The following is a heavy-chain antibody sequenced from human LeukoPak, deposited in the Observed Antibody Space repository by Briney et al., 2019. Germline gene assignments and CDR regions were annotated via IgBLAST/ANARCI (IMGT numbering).Heavy chain of an antibody. CDR3: SRLTHSYYSDTSGYYPYYYMDV. D-gene: IGHD3-22*01. Sequence: SETLSLTCTVSAGSISSSDYYWGWIRQSPGKGLEWIGRISYSGNTYYNPSLKSRVTISVDTSKNHFSLRLSFVTAADTAVYYCSRLTHSYYSDTSGYYPYYYMDVWGEGTTVTVSS. CDR1: AGSISSSDYY. J-gene: IGHJ6*03. CDR2: ISYSGNT. V-gene: IGHV4-39*02.